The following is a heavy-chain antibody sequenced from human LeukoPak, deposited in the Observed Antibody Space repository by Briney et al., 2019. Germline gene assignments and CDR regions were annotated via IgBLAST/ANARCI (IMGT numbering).Heavy chain of an antibody. CDR1: GGSISSGDYY. V-gene: IGHV4-30-4*01. CDR3: ARGDDILTGPLDY. Sequence: PSETLSLTCTVSGGSISSGDYYWSWIRQPPGKGLEWIGYIYYSGGTYYNPSLKSRVTISVDTSKNQFSLKLSSVTAADTAVYYCARGDDILTGPLDYWGQGTLVTVSS. D-gene: IGHD3-9*01. J-gene: IGHJ4*02. CDR2: IYYSGGT.